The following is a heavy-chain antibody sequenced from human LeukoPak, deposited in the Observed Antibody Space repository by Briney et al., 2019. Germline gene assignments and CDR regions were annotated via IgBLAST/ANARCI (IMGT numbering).Heavy chain of an antibody. D-gene: IGHD1-26*01. CDR2: IYHSGSP. V-gene: IGHV4-38-2*02. Sequence: SETLSLTCTVSGYSISSGYYWGWIQHPPGKGLEWIGIIYHSGSPYYNPSLKSRVTISVDTSNNQFSLKLSSVTAADTAVYYCARELNSGSYLVTFYYWGQGTLVTVPS. J-gene: IGHJ4*02. CDR3: ARELNSGSYLVTFYY. CDR1: GYSISSGYY.